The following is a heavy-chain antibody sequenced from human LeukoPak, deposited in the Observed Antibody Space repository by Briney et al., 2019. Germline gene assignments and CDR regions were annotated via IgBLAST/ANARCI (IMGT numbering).Heavy chain of an antibody. D-gene: IGHD2-8*01. V-gene: IGHV5-51*01. Sequence: GESLKISCKGFGYNFANYWIAWARQMPGKGLEWMGTIYPGDSDTRYSPSFQGQVTISADKSISTAYLQWSSLEASDSAMYYCARHRYCTTAACYDMGGYWGQGTLVTVSS. J-gene: IGHJ4*02. CDR2: IYPGDSDT. CDR1: GYNFANYW. CDR3: ARHRYCTTAACYDMGGY.